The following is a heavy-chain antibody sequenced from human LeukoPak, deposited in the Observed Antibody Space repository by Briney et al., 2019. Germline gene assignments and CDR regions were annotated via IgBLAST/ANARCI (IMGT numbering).Heavy chain of an antibody. V-gene: IGHV3-30*04. CDR1: GFTFSSYA. CDR3: ARDGQQWLVLPYFDY. J-gene: IGHJ4*02. CDR2: ISYDGSNK. D-gene: IGHD6-19*01. Sequence: GGSLRLSCAASGFTFSSYAMHWVRQAPGKGLEWVAVISYDGSNKYYADSVKGRFTISRDNSKNTLYLQMNSLRAEDTAVYYCARDGQQWLVLPYFDYWGQGTLVTVSS.